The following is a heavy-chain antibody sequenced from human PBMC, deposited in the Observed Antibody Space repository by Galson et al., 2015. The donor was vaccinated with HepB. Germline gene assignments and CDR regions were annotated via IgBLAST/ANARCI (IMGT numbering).Heavy chain of an antibody. D-gene: IGHD3-10*01. CDR2: ITGSSSYI. V-gene: IGHV3-21*01. Sequence: SLRLSCAASGFTFDSYSINRVRQAPGQGLEWVSCITGSSSYIYYADSVKGRFTISRDNAKNSLYLQMNSLRAEDTAVYYCARDREVRGVINYFYGMDVWGQGTTVTVS. CDR3: ARDREVRGVINYFYGMDV. CDR1: GFTFDSYS. J-gene: IGHJ6*02.